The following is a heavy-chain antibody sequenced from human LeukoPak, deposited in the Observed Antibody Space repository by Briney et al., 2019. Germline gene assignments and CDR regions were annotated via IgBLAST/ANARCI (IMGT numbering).Heavy chain of an antibody. D-gene: IGHD1-26*01. CDR3: ARDVGGSYTLNWFDP. V-gene: IGHV1-18*01. CDR2: ISAYNGNT. J-gene: IGHJ5*02. Sequence: VASVKVSCKASGYTFTSYGISWVRQAPGQGLEWMGWISAYNGNTNYAQKLQGRVTMTTDTSTSTAYMELRSLRSDDTAVYYCARDVGGSYTLNWFDPWGQGTLVTVSS. CDR1: GYTFTSYG.